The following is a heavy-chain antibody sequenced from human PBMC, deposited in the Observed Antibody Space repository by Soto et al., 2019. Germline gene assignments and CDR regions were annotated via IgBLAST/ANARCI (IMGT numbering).Heavy chain of an antibody. Sequence: GGSLRLSCVASGFTVNTKYMSWVRQAPGKGLEWVSVIYIGGRTDYADSVKGRFTISRDTSKNTIYLEMDSLRAEDTAVYFCAREYRGLVQGSFFFDYWGQGTLVTVSS. D-gene: IGHD1-1*01. J-gene: IGHJ4*02. CDR3: AREYRGLVQGSFFFDY. CDR1: GFTVNTKY. V-gene: IGHV3-53*01. CDR2: IYIGGRT.